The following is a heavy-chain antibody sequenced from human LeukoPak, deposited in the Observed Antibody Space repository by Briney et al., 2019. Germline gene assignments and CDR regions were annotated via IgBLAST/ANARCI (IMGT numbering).Heavy chain of an antibody. Sequence: PGGSLRLSCAASGFTFSNYALTWVRQAPGKGLEWVSAISASGGSTYYADSVKGRFTISRDNSKNTLSLQMNSLRAEGTAIYYCEKGLGTVAGPFDYWGQGALVTVSS. CDR3: EKGLGTVAGPFDY. CDR2: ISASGGST. J-gene: IGHJ4*02. V-gene: IGHV3-23*01. D-gene: IGHD6-19*01. CDR1: GFTFSNYA.